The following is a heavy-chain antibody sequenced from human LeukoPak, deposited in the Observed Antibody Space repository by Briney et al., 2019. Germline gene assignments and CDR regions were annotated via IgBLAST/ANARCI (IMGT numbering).Heavy chain of an antibody. D-gene: IGHD3-10*01. CDR1: GFILSNAW. CDR3: TRLGAGTFEY. Sequence: GGSLRLSCAASGFILSNAWMSWVRQAPGKGLEWVGRINRKIDGETTDYAAPVKGRFTISRDDSHSTLYLQMNSLKTEDTAVYYCTRLGAGTFEYWGQGTLVTVSS. CDR2: INRKIDGETT. V-gene: IGHV3-15*01. J-gene: IGHJ4*02.